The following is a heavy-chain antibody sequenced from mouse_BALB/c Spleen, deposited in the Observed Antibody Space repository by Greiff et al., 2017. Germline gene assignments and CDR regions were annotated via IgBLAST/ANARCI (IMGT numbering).Heavy chain of an antibody. V-gene: IGHV5-12-1*01. Sequence: EVQLQESGGGLVKPGGSLKLSCAASGFAFSSYDMSWVRQTPEKRLEWVAYISSGGGSTYYPDTVKGRFTISRDNAKNTQYLQMSSLKSEDTAMYYCARQGAYYGNYEGIAYWGQGTLVTVSA. CDR3: ARQGAYYGNYEGIAY. CDR2: ISSGGGST. CDR1: GFAFSSYD. J-gene: IGHJ3*01. D-gene: IGHD2-10*01.